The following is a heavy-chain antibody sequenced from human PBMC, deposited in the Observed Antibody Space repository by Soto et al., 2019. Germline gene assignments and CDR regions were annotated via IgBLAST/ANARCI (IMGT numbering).Heavy chain of an antibody. J-gene: IGHJ3*02. D-gene: IGHD6-13*01. CDR3: AKDHSSSWLGHALDI. V-gene: IGHV3-23*01. CDR1: GFTFSSYA. CDR2: ISGSGGST. Sequence: GGSLRLSCAASGFTFSSYAVSWVRQAPGKGLEWVSAISGSGGSTYYADSVKGRFTISRDNSKNTLYLQMNSLRAEDTVVYYCAKDHSSSWLGHALDIWGQGTMVTVSS.